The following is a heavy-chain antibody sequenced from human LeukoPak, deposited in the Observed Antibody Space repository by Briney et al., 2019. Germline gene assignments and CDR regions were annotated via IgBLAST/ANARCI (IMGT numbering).Heavy chain of an antibody. CDR2: ISFSGHTI. CDR1: GFLFSSYA. CDR3: TNDHFGSGSWDY. Sequence: GGSLRLSGAASGFLFSSYAMNWVRRAPGKGLEWVSFISFSGHTIYTADSVKGRFTISRDNSKNTLYLQLNNLRPEDTAVYYCTNDHFGSGSWDYWGQGTLVTVSS. J-gene: IGHJ4*02. V-gene: IGHV3-48*01. D-gene: IGHD3-10*01.